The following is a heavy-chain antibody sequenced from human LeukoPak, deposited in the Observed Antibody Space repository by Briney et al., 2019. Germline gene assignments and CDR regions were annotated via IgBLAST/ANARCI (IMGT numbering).Heavy chain of an antibody. CDR3: TTEFKILYAFH. D-gene: IGHD2-8*01. CDR1: GFTVSSNY. V-gene: IGHV3-15*01. J-gene: IGHJ4*02. Sequence: GGSLRLSCAASGFTVSSNYMSWVRQAPGKGLEWVGRIKSKTDGGTTDYAAPVKGRFTISRDDSKNTLYLQMNSLKTEDTAVYYCTTEFKILYAFHWGQGTLVTVPS. CDR2: IKSKTDGGTT.